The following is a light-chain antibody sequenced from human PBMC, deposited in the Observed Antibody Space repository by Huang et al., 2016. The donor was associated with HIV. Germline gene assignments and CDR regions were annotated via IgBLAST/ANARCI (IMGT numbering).Light chain of an antibody. CDR3: QQYNSWPPLFT. CDR2: GAS. V-gene: IGKV3-15*01. J-gene: IGKJ3*01. Sequence: EVLLTQSPATLSVSPGERATLSCRASQSVSTNFDWYQHKTGQAPSLHIYGASTRTTGVPARFSGSGSGTEFTLTISSRQSEDSEVYYCQQYNSWPPLFTFGPGTKVDIK. CDR1: QSVSTN.